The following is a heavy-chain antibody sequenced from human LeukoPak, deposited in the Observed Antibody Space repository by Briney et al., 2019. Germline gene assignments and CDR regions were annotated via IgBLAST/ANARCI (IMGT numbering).Heavy chain of an antibody. D-gene: IGHD6-13*01. V-gene: IGHV1-69*13. CDR1: GGTFSSYA. CDR2: IIPIFGTA. J-gene: IGHJ4*02. CDR3: ARGGFLGAGTGGDHFDY. Sequence: SVKVSCKASGGTFSSYAISWVRQAPGQGLEWMGGIIPIFGTANYAQKFQGRVTITADESTSTAYMELSSLRAEDTAVYYCARGGFLGAGTGGDHFDYWGQGTLVTVSS.